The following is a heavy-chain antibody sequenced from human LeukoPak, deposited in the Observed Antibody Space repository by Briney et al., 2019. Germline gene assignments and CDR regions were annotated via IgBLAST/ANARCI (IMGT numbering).Heavy chain of an antibody. CDR2: IYHTGST. D-gene: IGHD3-3*01. Sequence: KPSETLSLTCTVSGGPISSSTYFWDWIRQPPGKGLEWIGSIYHTGSTYYNPSLKSRVTISIDTSKNQFSLRLRSVTAADTAVYYCARRRRDYDFWSGYSQFDPWGQGTLVTVSS. CDR3: ARRRRDYDFWSGYSQFDP. J-gene: IGHJ5*02. CDR1: GGPISSSTYF. V-gene: IGHV4-39*01.